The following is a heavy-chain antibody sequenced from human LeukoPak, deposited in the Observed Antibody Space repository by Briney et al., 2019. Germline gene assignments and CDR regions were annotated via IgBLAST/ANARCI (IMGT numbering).Heavy chain of an antibody. D-gene: IGHD3-16*02. CDR1: GYTFTIYG. V-gene: IGHV1-18*01. CDR2: ISAYNGNT. CDR3: ARGDYDYVWGSYRFDY. Sequence: GASVKVSCKASGYTFTIYGISWVRQAPGQGLEWMGWISAYNGNTNYAQKLQGRVTMTTDTSTSTAYMELRSLRSDDTAVYYCARGDYDYVWGSYRFDYWGQGTLVTVSS. J-gene: IGHJ4*02.